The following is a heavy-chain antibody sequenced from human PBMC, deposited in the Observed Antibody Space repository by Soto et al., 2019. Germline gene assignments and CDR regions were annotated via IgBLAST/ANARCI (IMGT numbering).Heavy chain of an antibody. D-gene: IGHD3-16*01. CDR3: LTWSHVVMMGPDGHGMDV. J-gene: IGHJ6*02. V-gene: IGHV3-23*01. CDR2: ISYDGGST. Sequence: DVQLLESGGGLVQPGGSLRLSCAASGVTFSGYALSWVRQAPGKGLEWVSYISYDGGSTYYADAVKGRFTISRDNSKNTLFLQMNSMRVEDTSVYYCLTWSHVVMMGPDGHGMDVWGQGTTVTVSS. CDR1: GVTFSGYA.